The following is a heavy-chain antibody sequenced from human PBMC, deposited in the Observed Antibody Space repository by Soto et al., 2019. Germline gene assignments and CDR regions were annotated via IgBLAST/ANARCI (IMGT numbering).Heavy chain of an antibody. V-gene: IGHV4-34*01. CDR2: INHSGST. CDR1: GGSFSGYY. CDR3: AGNYYGSGSDH. D-gene: IGHD3-10*01. Sequence: SETLSLTCAVYGGSFSGYYWSWIRQPPGKGLEWIGEINHSGSTNYNPSLKSRVTISVDTSKNQFSLKLSSVTAADTAVYYCAGNYYGSGSDHWGQGTLVTVSS. J-gene: IGHJ4*02.